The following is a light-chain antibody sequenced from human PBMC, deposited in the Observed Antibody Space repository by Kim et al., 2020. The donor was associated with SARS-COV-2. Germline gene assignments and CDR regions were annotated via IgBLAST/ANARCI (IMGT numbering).Light chain of an antibody. CDR3: CSYTTSSTVV. V-gene: IGLV2-14*03. Sequence: GQAITISCTGTSRDVGAYGFVSWYQQHPGKAPELIIYDVFNRPSGVSNRFSGSKSGNTASLTISGLQAEDESDYYCCSYTTSSTVVFGGGTKVTVL. J-gene: IGLJ2*01. CDR2: DVF. CDR1: SRDVGAYGF.